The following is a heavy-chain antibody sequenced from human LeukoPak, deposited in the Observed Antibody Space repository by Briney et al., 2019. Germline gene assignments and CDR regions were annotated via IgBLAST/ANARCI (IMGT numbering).Heavy chain of an antibody. CDR1: GGSISSGGYS. CDR2: IYHSGST. J-gene: IGHJ6*02. Sequence: PSETLSLTCAVSGGSISSGGYSWSWIRQPPGKGLEWIGEIYHSGSTNYNPSLKSRVTISVDKSKNQFSLKLSSVTAADTAVYYCARVDTAMDDYYYGMDVWGQGTTVTVSS. CDR3: ARVDTAMDDYYYGMDV. D-gene: IGHD5-18*01. V-gene: IGHV4-30-2*01.